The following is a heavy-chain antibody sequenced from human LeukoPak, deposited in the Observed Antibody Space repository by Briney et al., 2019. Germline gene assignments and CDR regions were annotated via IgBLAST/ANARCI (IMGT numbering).Heavy chain of an antibody. D-gene: IGHD6-13*01. J-gene: IGHJ1*01. CDR1: GFTFSSYS. CDR3: ARDFGQQLPRSGYFQH. Sequence: PGGSLRLSCAASGFTFSSYSMNWVRQAPGKGLEWVSSISSSSSYIYYADSVKGRFTISRDNAKNSLYLQMNSLRSEDTAVYYCARDFGQQLPRSGYFQHWGQGTLVTVSS. CDR2: ISSSSSYI. V-gene: IGHV3-21*04.